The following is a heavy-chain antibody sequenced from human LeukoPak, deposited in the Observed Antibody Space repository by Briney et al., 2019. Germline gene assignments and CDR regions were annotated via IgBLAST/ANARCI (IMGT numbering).Heavy chain of an antibody. D-gene: IGHD6-19*01. CDR2: ICDNGGMT. V-gene: IGHV3-64D*06. CDR1: GITFSSDA. J-gene: IGHJ4*02. CDR3: YVSGWTEDIDN. Sequence: VGSLRPSCSASGITFSSDAMHWVRQAPGKGLEYVSAICDNGGMTFYADPVKGRFTISRDNSKNTLYLQMSSLRGEDTAVYYCYVSGWTEDIDNWGQGTLVTVSS.